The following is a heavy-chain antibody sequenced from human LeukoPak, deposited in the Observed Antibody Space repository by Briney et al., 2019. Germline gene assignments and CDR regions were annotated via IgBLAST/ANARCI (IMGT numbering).Heavy chain of an antibody. Sequence: PSETLSLTCTVSGASITNSYWNWIRQSPGKGLEWIGNINYSGSTNYNPSLKSRVTISVDTSKNQFSLKLSSVTAADTAVYFCSRDPLSTNDFDIWGQGTMVTVSS. J-gene: IGHJ3*02. CDR2: INYSGST. CDR3: SRDPLSTNDFDI. CDR1: GASITNSY. V-gene: IGHV4-59*01. D-gene: IGHD1-1*01.